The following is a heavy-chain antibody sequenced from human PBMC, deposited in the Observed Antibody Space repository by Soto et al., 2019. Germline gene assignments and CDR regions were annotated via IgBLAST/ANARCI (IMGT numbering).Heavy chain of an antibody. CDR2: ISSSSSYT. V-gene: IGHV3-11*06. D-gene: IGHD3-9*01. Sequence: GGSLRLSCAASGFTFSDYYMSWIRQAPGKGLEWVSYISSSSSYTNYADSVKGRFTISRDNAKNSLYLQMNSLRAEDTAVYYCARIPFDILTGYYWFDPWGQGTLVTVSS. J-gene: IGHJ5*02. CDR1: GFTFSDYY. CDR3: ARIPFDILTGYYWFDP.